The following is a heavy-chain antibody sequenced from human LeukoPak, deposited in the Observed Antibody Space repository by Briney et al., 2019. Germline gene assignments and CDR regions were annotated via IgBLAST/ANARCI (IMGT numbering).Heavy chain of an antibody. D-gene: IGHD6-13*01. V-gene: IGHV1-69*04. CDR1: GGTFSSYA. CDR2: IIPILGIA. Sequence: ASVKVSCKASGGTFSSYAISCVRQAPGQGLEWMERIIPILGIANYAQKFQGRVTIIADKSTSTAYMELSSLRSEDTAVYYCARDLLLAAGVSASYYGMDVWGQGTTVTVSS. CDR3: ARDLLLAAGVSASYYGMDV. J-gene: IGHJ6*02.